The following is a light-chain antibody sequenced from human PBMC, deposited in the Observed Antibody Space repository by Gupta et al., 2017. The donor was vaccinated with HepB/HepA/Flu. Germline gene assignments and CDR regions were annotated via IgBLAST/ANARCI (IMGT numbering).Light chain of an antibody. J-gene: IGKJ3*01. CDR2: DAS. CDR3: QQSYNSLRFT. CDR1: QNIMTY. V-gene: IGKV1-39*01. Sequence: DIQMTQSPSSLSASVGDRVTITCRASQNIMTYLNWYQYKPGKAPEVLIYDASRLQSGVPSRFSGSGCGTDFTLTISHLQPEDFSAYYCQQSYNSLRFTFGRGTTVDIK.